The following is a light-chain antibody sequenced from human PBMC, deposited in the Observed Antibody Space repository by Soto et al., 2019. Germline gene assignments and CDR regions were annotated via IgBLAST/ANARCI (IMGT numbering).Light chain of an antibody. V-gene: IGLV4-69*01. CDR2: LNSDGSH. CDR3: QTWGTGIVV. Sequence: QPVLTQSPSASASLGASVKLTCTLSSGHSSDAIAWHQQQPEKGPRFLMNLNSDGSHTKGDGIPDRFSGSSSGAERYLTISSLQSEDDADYYCQTWGTGIVVFGGGTKLTVL. CDR1: SGHSSDA. J-gene: IGLJ2*01.